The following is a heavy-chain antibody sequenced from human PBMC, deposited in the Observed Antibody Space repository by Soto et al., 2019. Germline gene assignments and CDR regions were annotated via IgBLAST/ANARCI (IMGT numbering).Heavy chain of an antibody. CDR3: AKDRSCSGGSCYTSGSDY. CDR1: GFTFSSYA. Sequence: GSLRLSCAASGFTFSSYAMSWVRQAPGKGLEWVSAISGSGGSTYYADSVKGRFTISRDNSKNTLYLQMNSLRAEDTAVYYCAKDRSCSGGSCYTSGSDYWGQGTLVTVSS. V-gene: IGHV3-23*01. D-gene: IGHD2-15*01. CDR2: ISGSGGST. J-gene: IGHJ4*02.